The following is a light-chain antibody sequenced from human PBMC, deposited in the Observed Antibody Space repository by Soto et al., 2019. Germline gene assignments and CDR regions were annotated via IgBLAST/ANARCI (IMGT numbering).Light chain of an antibody. J-gene: IGLJ2*01. V-gene: IGLV4-69*01. CDR1: SGHSSYA. CDR3: QTWGTGIHVV. Sequence: QLVLTQSPSASASLGASVKLTCTLSSGHSSYAIAWQQQQPEKGPRYLMKLDSDGSHTKGDAIPDRFSGSSSGAERYLTISSLQSEHEADYYCQTWGTGIHVVFGGGTKVTVL. CDR2: LDSDGSH.